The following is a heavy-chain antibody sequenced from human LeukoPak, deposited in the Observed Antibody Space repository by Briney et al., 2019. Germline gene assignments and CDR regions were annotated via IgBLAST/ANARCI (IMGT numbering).Heavy chain of an antibody. V-gene: IGHV4-34*01. J-gene: IGHJ6*02. D-gene: IGHD2-2*01. CDR3: AIVPYCSSASCYGQYYYYYGMDF. Sequence: PSETLSLTCAVYGGSFSGYYWSWIRQPPGKGLEWIGEINHSGSTNYNPSLKSRVTISADTSKNQFSLKLSSVTAADTAVYYCAIVPYCSSASCYGQYYYYYGMDFWGQGTTVTVSS. CDR2: INHSGST. CDR1: GGSFSGYY.